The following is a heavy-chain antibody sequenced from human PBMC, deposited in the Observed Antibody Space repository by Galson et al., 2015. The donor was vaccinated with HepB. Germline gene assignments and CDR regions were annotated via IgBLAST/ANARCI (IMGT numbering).Heavy chain of an antibody. J-gene: IGHJ1*01. CDR2: ISYDGSNK. CDR3: ARGCGGDCSGPYGYFQH. D-gene: IGHD2-21*02. V-gene: IGHV3-30-3*01. Sequence: SLRLSCAASGFTFSSYAMHWVRQAPGKGLEWVAVISYDGSNKYYADSVKGRFTISRDNSKNTLYLQMNSLRAEDTAVYYCARGCGGDCSGPYGYFQHWGQGTLVTVSS. CDR1: GFTFSSYA.